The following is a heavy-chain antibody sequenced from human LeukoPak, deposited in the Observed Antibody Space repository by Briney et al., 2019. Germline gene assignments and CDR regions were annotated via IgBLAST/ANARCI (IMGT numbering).Heavy chain of an antibody. D-gene: IGHD3-22*01. CDR3: ARRMIVAKYYFDY. J-gene: IGHJ4*02. Sequence: SETLSLTCTVSGGSISSGDYYWSWIRQPPGKGLEWIGYIYYSGSTYYNPSLKSRVTISVDTSKNQFSLKLSSVTAADTAVYYCARRMIVAKYYFDYWGQGTLVTVSS. V-gene: IGHV4-30-4*01. CDR1: GGSISSGDYY. CDR2: IYYSGST.